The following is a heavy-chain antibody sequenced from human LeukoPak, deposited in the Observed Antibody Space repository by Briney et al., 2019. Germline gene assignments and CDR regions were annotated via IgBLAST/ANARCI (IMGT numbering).Heavy chain of an antibody. Sequence: GGPLRLSCAAPGFTFSSYGMHWVRQAPGKGLQWVAVIWYDGSNKYYADSVKGRFTISRDNAKNSLYLQMNSLRDEDTAVYYCARGAIAGRGDNWFWFDPWGQGTLVTVSS. CDR1: GFTFSSYG. V-gene: IGHV3-33*01. CDR2: IWYDGSNK. D-gene: IGHD1-1*01. CDR3: ARGAIAGRGDNWFWFDP. J-gene: IGHJ5*02.